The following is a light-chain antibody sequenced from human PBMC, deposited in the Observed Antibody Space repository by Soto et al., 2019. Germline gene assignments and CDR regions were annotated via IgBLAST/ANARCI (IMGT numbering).Light chain of an antibody. CDR3: QERSGWPRGT. J-gene: IGKJ4*01. CDR1: QSIDYN. V-gene: IGKV3-11*01. CDR2: AAS. Sequence: EVVLTQSPATLSLSPGERATLSCRTSQSIDYNLAWFQQKPGQTPRLLILAASQRAAGVPARFRGSGSGTDFTLTISSLEPEDVAVYYCQERSGWPRGTFGGGTKVEIK.